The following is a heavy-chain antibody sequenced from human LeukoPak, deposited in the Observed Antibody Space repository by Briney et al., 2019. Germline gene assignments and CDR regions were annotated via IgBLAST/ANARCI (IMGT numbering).Heavy chain of an antibody. CDR2: INSDGSWT. D-gene: IGHD6-19*01. CDR1: GSYC. J-gene: IGHJ4*02. V-gene: IGHV3-74*01. Sequence: PGGSLRLSCAASGSYCMHWVRQAPGKGLVWVSHINSDGSWTSYADSVKGRFTISRDNAKNSLYLQMNSLRAEDTAVYYCARGVSSGWYVFDYWGQGTLVTVSS. CDR3: ARGVSSGWYVFDY.